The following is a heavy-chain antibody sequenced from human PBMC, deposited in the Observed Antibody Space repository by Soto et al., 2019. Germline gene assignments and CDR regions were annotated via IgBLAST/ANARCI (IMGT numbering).Heavy chain of an antibody. CDR2: IYYSGSA. Sequence: PSETLSLTCAVYGGSISSGDYYCNWIRQPPGKDLEWIGYIYYSGSAYYNPSLKSRITISVDTSKNQFSLQLSSVTAADTAVYYCARALKEYYYDRNPSYSFDSSCQGPLRTLS. D-gene: IGHD3-22*01. CDR1: GGSISSGDYY. J-gene: IGHJ4*02. V-gene: IGHV4-30-4*01. CDR3: ARALKEYYYDRNPSYSFDS.